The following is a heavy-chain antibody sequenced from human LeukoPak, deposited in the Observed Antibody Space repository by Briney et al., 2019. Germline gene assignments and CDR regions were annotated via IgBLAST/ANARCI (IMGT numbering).Heavy chain of an antibody. Sequence: SETLSLTCTVSGGSISSYYWSWIRQPPGKGLEWIGYIYYSGSTNYNPSLKSRVTISVDTSKNQFSLKLSSVTAADTAVYYCARGGPWFGERTPFDIWGQGTMVTVSS. CDR3: ARGGPWFGERTPFDI. J-gene: IGHJ3*02. D-gene: IGHD3-10*01. CDR2: IYYSGST. V-gene: IGHV4-59*01. CDR1: GGSISSYY.